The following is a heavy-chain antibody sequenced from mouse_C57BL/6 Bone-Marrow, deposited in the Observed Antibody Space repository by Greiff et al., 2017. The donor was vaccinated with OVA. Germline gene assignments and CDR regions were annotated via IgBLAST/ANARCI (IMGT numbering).Heavy chain of an antibody. CDR2: IRNKANGYTS. CDR3: ARCLLKGYDGCYFDV. V-gene: IGHV7-3*01. CDR1: GFTFTDYY. J-gene: IGHJ1*03. Sequence: DVHLVESGGGLVQPGGSLSLSCAASGFTFTDYYMSWVRQPPGKALEWLGFIRNKANGYTSEYSASVKGRFTISRDNSQSILYLQMNALRAEYSATYYFARCLLKGYDGCYFDVWGTGTTVTVSS. D-gene: IGHD2-2*01.